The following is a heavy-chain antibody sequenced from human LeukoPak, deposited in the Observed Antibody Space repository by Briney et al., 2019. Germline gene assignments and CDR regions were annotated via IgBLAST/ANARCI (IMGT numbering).Heavy chain of an antibody. D-gene: IGHD3-9*01. CDR1: GFTFSSYA. CDR2: ITGSGGSA. J-gene: IGHJ1*01. Sequence: PGGSLRLSCAASGFTFSSYAMSWVRQAPGKELEWVSCITGSGGSAYYADSAKGRFTISRDNSRNTLDLQMNSLRAEDTAVYYCAKATAYFLEYFQNWGPGTLVIVSS. CDR3: AKATAYFLEYFQN. V-gene: IGHV3-23*01.